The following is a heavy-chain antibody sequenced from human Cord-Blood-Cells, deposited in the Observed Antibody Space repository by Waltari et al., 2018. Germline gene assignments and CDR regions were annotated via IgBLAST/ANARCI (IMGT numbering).Heavy chain of an antibody. Sequence: QVPLVESGGGVGRPGRCLRPSGAGTGFTFSRYRVHWVREGAGKGLEWVAVIWYDGSNKYYADSVKGRFTISRDNSKNTLYLQMNSLRAEDTAVYYCARDGRAAADYFQHWGQGTLVTVSS. J-gene: IGHJ1*01. V-gene: IGHV3-33*01. CDR1: GFTFSRYR. D-gene: IGHD6-13*01. CDR2: IWYDGSNK. CDR3: ARDGRAAADYFQH.